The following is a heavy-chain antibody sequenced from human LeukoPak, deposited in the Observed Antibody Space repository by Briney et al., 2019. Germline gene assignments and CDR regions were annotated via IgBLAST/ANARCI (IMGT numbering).Heavy chain of an antibody. CDR1: GGSISSYY. J-gene: IGHJ6*02. Sequence: SETLSLTCTVSGGSISSYYWSWIRQPPGKGLEWIGYIYYSGSTNYNPSLKSRVTISVDPSKNHFSLKLSSVNAADTAVYYCASLRYGDYGMDVWGQGTTVTVSS. CDR2: IYYSGST. V-gene: IGHV4-59*01. D-gene: IGHD4-17*01. CDR3: ASLRYGDYGMDV.